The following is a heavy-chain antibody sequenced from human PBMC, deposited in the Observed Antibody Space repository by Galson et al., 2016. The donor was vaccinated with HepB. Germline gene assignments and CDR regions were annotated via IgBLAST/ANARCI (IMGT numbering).Heavy chain of an antibody. V-gene: IGHV3-21*01. Sequence: SLRLSCAASGFTFSSYSMNWVRQAPGKGLEWVPYISSSSSYIYYADSVKGRFTISRDDAKNSLYLQMNSLRAEDTAVYYCASQSLWSGPANYYYGMDVWGQGTTVTVSS. D-gene: IGHD3-3*01. CDR2: ISSSSSYI. CDR1: GFTFSSYS. CDR3: ASQSLWSGPANYYYGMDV. J-gene: IGHJ6*02.